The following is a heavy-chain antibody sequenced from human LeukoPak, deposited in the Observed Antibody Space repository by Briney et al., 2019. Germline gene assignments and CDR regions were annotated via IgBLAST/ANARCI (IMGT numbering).Heavy chain of an antibody. J-gene: IGHJ4*02. D-gene: IGHD4-17*01. CDR2: ISWNSGSI. Sequence: TGGSLRLSCAASGFTFDDYAMHWVRQAPGKGLEWVSGISWNSGSIGYADSVKGRFTISRDNAKNSLYLQMDSLRAEGTALYYCAKSPGYGDYEFDYWGQGTLVTVSS. CDR3: AKSPGYGDYEFDY. CDR1: GFTFDDYA. V-gene: IGHV3-9*01.